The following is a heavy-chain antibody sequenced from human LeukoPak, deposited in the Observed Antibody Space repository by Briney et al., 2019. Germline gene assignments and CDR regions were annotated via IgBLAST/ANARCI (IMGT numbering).Heavy chain of an antibody. V-gene: IGHV3-53*01. D-gene: IGHD3-10*01. CDR2: IYSGGST. CDR3: AKDYGSGEFYYFDY. J-gene: IGHJ4*02. Sequence: PGGSLRLSCAASGFTVSDNYMTWVRQAPGKGLEWVSVIYSGGSTYYADSVKGRFTISRDNSKNTLYLQMNSLRAEDTAVYYCAKDYGSGEFYYFDYWGQGTLVTVSS. CDR1: GFTVSDNY.